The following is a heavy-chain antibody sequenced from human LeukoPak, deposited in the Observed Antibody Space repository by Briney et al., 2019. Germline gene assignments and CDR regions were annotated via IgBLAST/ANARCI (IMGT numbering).Heavy chain of an antibody. V-gene: IGHV1-69*04. CDR3: SMVRGADKGNRGAFDI. CDR1: GGTFSSYA. Sequence: SVKVSCKASGGTFSSYAISWVRQAPGQGLEWMGRIIPILGIANYAQKFQGRVTITADKSTSTAYMELSSLRSEDTAVYYCSMVRGADKGNRGAFDIWGQGTMVTVSS. D-gene: IGHD3-10*01. CDR2: IIPILGIA. J-gene: IGHJ3*02.